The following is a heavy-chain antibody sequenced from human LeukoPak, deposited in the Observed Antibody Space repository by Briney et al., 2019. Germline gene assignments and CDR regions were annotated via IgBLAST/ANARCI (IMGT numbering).Heavy chain of an antibody. J-gene: IGHJ3*02. CDR1: GYTFTGYY. V-gene: IGHV1-2*02. CDR2: INPNSGGT. CDR3: ARDPSLYSGSYTGQPFDI. Sequence: ASVKVSCKASGYTFTGYYMHWVRQAPGQGLEWMGWINPNSGGTNYAQKFQGRVTMTTDTSTSTAYMELRSLRSDDTAVYYCARDPSLYSGSYTGQPFDIWGQGTTVTVSS. D-gene: IGHD1-26*01.